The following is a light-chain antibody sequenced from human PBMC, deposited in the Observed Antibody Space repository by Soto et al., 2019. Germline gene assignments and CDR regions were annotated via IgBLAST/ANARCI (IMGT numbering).Light chain of an antibody. CDR1: QSVSSN. Sequence: EIVMTQSPATLSVSPGERATLSCRASQSVSSNLAWYQQKPGQDHMLLISGASTRDTGIPARFSGSGSGLEFTLTSSSRQAEDFAVYDCQQYNNWTPLAFGGGNNVEI. J-gene: IGKJ4*01. CDR3: QQYNNWTPLA. CDR2: GAS. V-gene: IGKV3-15*01.